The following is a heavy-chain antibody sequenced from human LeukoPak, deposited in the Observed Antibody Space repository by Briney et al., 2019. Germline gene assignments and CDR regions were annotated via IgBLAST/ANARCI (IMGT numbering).Heavy chain of an antibody. CDR3: ARGVYIAAAQYGY. D-gene: IGHD6-13*01. J-gene: IGHJ4*02. CDR1: AGSISSYY. CDR2: IYYSGTT. Sequence: SETLSLTCTVSAGSISSYYWNWIRQPPGKGLEWIGYIYYSGTTNYNPSLKSRVTISVDTSKNQFSLKLSSVTAADTAVYYCARGVYIAAAQYGYWGQGTLVTVSS. V-gene: IGHV4-59*01.